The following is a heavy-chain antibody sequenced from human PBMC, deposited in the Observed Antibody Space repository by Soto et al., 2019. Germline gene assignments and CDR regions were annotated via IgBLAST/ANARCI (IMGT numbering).Heavy chain of an antibody. Sequence: PGGSLRLSCAASGLTFTYSVMSWVRQAPGKGLEWVSGISGSGGSTYYADSVKGRFTISRDNSKNTLYLQMNSLRAEDTAIYYCAKVRDGHTYGSFDYLGQGTLVTVSS. V-gene: IGHV3-23*01. CDR1: GLTFTYSV. CDR3: AKVRDGHTYGSFDY. D-gene: IGHD5-18*01. J-gene: IGHJ4*02. CDR2: ISGSGGST.